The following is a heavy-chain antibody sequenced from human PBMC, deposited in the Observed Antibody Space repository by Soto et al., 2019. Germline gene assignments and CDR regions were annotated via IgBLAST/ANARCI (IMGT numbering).Heavy chain of an antibody. CDR3: ARGLIGVVMRYYYYGMDV. Sequence: GGSLRLSCAASGFTFSSYSMNWVRQAPGKGLEWVSSISSSSSYIYYADSVKGRFTISRDNAKNSLYLQMNSLRAEDTAVYYCARGLIGVVMRYYYYGMDVWGQGTTVTVSS. CDR2: ISSSSSYI. J-gene: IGHJ6*02. D-gene: IGHD3-3*01. CDR1: GFTFSSYS. V-gene: IGHV3-21*01.